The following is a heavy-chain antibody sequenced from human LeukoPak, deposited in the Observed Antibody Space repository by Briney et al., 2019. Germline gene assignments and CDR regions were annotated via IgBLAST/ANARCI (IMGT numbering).Heavy chain of an antibody. J-gene: IGHJ4*02. CDR1: GGTFSSYA. CDR2: IIPILGIA. D-gene: IGHD1-26*01. CDR3: ARDEEGATTFGNY. Sequence: SVKVSCKASGGTFSSYAISWVRQAPGQGLEWMGRIIPILGIANYAQKFQGRVTITADKSTSTAYMELSSLRSEDTAVYYCARDEEGATTFGNYWGQGTLVTVSS. V-gene: IGHV1-69*04.